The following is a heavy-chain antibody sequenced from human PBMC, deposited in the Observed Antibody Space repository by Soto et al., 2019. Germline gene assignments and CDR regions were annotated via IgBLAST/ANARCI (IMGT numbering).Heavy chain of an antibody. J-gene: IGHJ4*02. CDR1: GFTFSSYS. CDR2: ISSSSSTI. CDR3: ARSEDDCWSGYYPTSPYFDY. V-gene: IGHV3-48*02. Sequence: GGSLRLSCAASGFTFSSYSMNWVRQAPGKGLEWVSYISSSSSTIYYADSVKGRFTISRDNAKNSLYLQMNSLRDEDTAVYYCARSEDDCWSGYYPTSPYFDYWGQGTRVTVSS. D-gene: IGHD3-3*01.